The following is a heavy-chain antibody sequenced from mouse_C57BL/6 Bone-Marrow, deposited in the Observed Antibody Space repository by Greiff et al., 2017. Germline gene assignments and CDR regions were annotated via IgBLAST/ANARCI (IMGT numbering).Heavy chain of an antibody. CDR2: INPYNGGT. V-gene: IGHV1-19*01. Sequence: VQLQQSGPVLVKPGASVKMSCKASGYTFTDYYMNWVKQSHGKSLEWIGVINPYNGGTSYNQKFKGKATLTVDKSSRPAYMELNSLTSEDSAVYYCAREGLGFAYWGQGTLVTVSA. CDR3: AREGLGFAY. J-gene: IGHJ3*01. D-gene: IGHD3-3*01. CDR1: GYTFTDYY.